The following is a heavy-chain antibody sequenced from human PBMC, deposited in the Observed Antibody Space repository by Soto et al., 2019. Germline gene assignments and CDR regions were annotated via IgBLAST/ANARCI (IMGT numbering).Heavy chain of an antibody. D-gene: IGHD3-22*01. CDR1: GFIFSRHT. V-gene: IGHV3-30*04. CDR2: ISDDGSNT. J-gene: IGHJ4*02. Sequence: PGGSLRLSCAASGFIFSRHTMHWVRQAPGKGLEWVAAISDDGSNTYYADSVKGRFTISRDNSKNTLYLQMNSLRAEDTAVYYCAKDQRYYDSSGSNDYWGQGTLVTVSS. CDR3: AKDQRYYDSSGSNDY.